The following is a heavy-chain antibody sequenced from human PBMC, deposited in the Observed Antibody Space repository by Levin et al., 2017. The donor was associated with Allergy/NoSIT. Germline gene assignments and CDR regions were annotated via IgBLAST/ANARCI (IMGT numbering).Heavy chain of an antibody. CDR2: IYYSGST. V-gene: IGHV4-31*03. CDR1: GGSISSGGYY. CDR3: ARDQFGELRY. D-gene: IGHD3-10*01. Sequence: SETLSLTCTVSGGSISSGGYYWSWIRQHPGKGLEWIGYIYYSGSTYYNPSLKSRVTISVDTSKNQFSLKLSSVTAADTAVYYCARDQFGELRYWGQGTLVTVSS. J-gene: IGHJ4*02.